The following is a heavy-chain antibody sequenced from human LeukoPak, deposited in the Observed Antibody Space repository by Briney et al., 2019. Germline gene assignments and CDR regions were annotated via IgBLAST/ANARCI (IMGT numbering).Heavy chain of an antibody. Sequence: PSETLSLTCTVSGGSVCSGSYYWSWIRQPPGKGLEWIGYIYYSGSTNYNPSLKSRVTISVDTSKNQFSLKLSSVTAADTAVYYCAREELSSWFDPWGQGTLVTVSS. CDR1: GGSVCSGSYY. D-gene: IGHD1-7*01. CDR3: AREELSSWFDP. CDR2: IYYSGST. J-gene: IGHJ5*02. V-gene: IGHV4-61*01.